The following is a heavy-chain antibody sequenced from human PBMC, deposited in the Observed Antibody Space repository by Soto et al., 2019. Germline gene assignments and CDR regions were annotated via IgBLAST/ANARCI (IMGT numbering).Heavy chain of an antibody. CDR1: GGSISSYY. D-gene: IGHD6-19*01. J-gene: IGHJ6*02. CDR2: IYYSGST. CDR3: ARQKGIAVAGTDYYYGMDV. V-gene: IGHV4-59*08. Sequence: SETLSLTCTVSGGSISSYYWSWIRQPPGKGLELIGYIYYSGSTNYNPSLKSRVTISVDTSKNQFSLKLSSVTAADTAVYYCARQKGIAVAGTDYYYGMDVWGQGTTVTVSS.